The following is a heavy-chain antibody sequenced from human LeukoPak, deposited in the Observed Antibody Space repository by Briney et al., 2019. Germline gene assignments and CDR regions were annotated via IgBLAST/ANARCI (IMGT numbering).Heavy chain of an antibody. CDR2: IYHSGST. V-gene: IGHV4-30-2*01. CDR1: GGSISSGGYS. Sequence: SETLSLTCAVSGGSISSGGYSWSWIRQPRGKGLEWIGYIYHSGSTYYNPSLKSRVTISVDTSKNQFSLKLSSVTAADTAVYYCERAYGDPKAYYHYGMDVWGQGTTVTVSS. J-gene: IGHJ6*02. D-gene: IGHD4-17*01. CDR3: ERAYGDPKAYYHYGMDV.